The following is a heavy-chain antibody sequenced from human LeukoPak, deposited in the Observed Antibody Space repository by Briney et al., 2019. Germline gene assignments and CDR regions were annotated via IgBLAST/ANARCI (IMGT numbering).Heavy chain of an antibody. CDR1: GDSISGSNYY. CDR3: ARVGDSSSWYYYFDY. D-gene: IGHD6-13*01. CDR2: IYYSGST. J-gene: IGHJ4*02. Sequence: PSETLSLTCSLSGDSISGSNYYWGWIRQPPGKGLEWIGSIYYSGSTYYNPSLKSRVTISVDTSKNQFSLKLSSVTAADTAVYYCARVGDSSSWYYYFDYWGQGTLVTVSS. V-gene: IGHV4-39*07.